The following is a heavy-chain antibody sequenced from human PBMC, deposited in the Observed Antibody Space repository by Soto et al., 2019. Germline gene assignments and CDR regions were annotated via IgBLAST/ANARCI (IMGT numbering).Heavy chain of an antibody. CDR1: GGSVTSGSYY. CDR2: IYYSGGT. CDR3: ARARYDRTFDY. V-gene: IGHV4-31*03. J-gene: IGHJ4*02. D-gene: IGHD3-22*01. Sequence: QVQLQESGPGLVKPSETLSLTCTVSGGSVTSGSYYWSWIRQHPGKGLEWIGYIYYSGGTYYSPSLRSRVTISLHTSKIQLSLKLSSVTAADTAVYFCARARYDRTFDYWGQGTLVTVSS.